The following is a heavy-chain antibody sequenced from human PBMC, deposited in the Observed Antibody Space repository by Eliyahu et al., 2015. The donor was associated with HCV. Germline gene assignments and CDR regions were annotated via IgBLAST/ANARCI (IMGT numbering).Heavy chain of an antibody. CDR2: IWFDGIDK. CDR1: GFIFXNYG. D-gene: IGHD4/OR15-4a*01. CDR3: ARGDTSRGAPSGVDV. J-gene: IGHJ6*02. Sequence: QVQLVESGGGVVQPGRSLRLSCSASGFIFXNYGIPWVRQAPGKGLEWVAVIWFDGIDKYYADSVKGRFTISRDNSKSTLYLQMNSLRADDTAVYYCARGDTSRGAPSGVDVWSQGTTVSVSS. V-gene: IGHV3-33*01.